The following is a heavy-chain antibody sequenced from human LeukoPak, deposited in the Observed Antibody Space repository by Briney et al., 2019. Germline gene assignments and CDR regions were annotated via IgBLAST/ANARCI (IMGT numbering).Heavy chain of an antibody. D-gene: IGHD3-10*01. CDR2: IYSGGST. CDR3: ARDRFTMVRGVAFDY. Sequence: PGGSLRLSCAASGFTVSSNYMSWVRQAPGKGLEWVSVIYSGGSTYYADSVKGRFTISRDNAKNSLYLQMNSLRAEDTAVYYCARDRFTMVRGVAFDYWGQGTLVTVSS. J-gene: IGHJ4*02. CDR1: GFTVSSNY. V-gene: IGHV3-53*01.